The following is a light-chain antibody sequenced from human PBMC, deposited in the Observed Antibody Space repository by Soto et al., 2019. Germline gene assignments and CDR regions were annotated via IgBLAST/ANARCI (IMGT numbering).Light chain of an antibody. Sequence: EIVMTQSPATLSVSPGERATLSCRASQSVSSNLAWYQQKPGQAPRLLIYGASTRATGIPARFSGSGSGTEFTLNIRSLQSEDFAVYYCQQYNNWPPVAFGPGTKVDIK. J-gene: IGKJ3*01. CDR2: GAS. V-gene: IGKV3-15*01. CDR3: QQYNNWPPVA. CDR1: QSVSSN.